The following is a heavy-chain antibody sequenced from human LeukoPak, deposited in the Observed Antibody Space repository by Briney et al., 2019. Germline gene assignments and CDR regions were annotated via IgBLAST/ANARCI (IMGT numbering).Heavy chain of an antibody. D-gene: IGHD5-18*01. CDR2: IYYSGST. V-gene: IGHV4-39*01. J-gene: IGHJ6*02. CDR3: VTSDTAMAYYYYGMDV. CDR1: GGSISSSSYY. Sequence: SETLSLTCTVSGGSISSSSYYWGWIRQPPGKGLEWIGSIYYSGSTYYHPSLKSRVTISVDTSKNQFSLKLSSVTAADTAVYYCVTSDTAMAYYYYGMDVWGQGTTVTVSS.